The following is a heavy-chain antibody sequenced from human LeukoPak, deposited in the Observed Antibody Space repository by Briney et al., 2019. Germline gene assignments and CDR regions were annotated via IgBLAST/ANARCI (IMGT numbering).Heavy chain of an antibody. V-gene: IGHV1-18*01. CDR1: GYTFTSYG. D-gene: IGHD2-2*01. CDR3: ARGPDIVVVPAAMGHFDY. CDR2: ISAYNGNT. J-gene: IGHJ4*02. Sequence: GASVKVSCKASGYTFTSYGISWVRQAPGQGLEWMGWISAYNGNTNYAQKLQGRVTMTTDTSTSTAYMELRSLRSDDTAVYYCARGPDIVVVPAAMGHFDYWAREPWSPSPQ.